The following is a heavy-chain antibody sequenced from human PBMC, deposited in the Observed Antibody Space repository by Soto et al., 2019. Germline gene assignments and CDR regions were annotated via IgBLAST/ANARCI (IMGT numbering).Heavy chain of an antibody. CDR3: ARDRIVVVSRPYYYYYYGMDV. V-gene: IGHV3-7*03. J-gene: IGHJ6*02. Sequence: EVQLVESGGGLVQPGGSLRLSCAASGFTFSSYWMSWVRQAPGKGLEWVANIKQDGSEKYYVDSVKGRFTISRDNAKNSLYLQMNSLRAEDTAVYYCARDRIVVVSRPYYYYYYGMDVWGQGTTVTVSS. D-gene: IGHD2-2*01. CDR1: GFTFSSYW. CDR2: IKQDGSEK.